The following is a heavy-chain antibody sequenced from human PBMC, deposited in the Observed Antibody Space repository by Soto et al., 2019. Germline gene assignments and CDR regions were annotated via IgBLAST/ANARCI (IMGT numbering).Heavy chain of an antibody. CDR3: VRELGLAY. J-gene: IGHJ4*02. D-gene: IGHD7-27*01. CDR2: INKDGSQK. V-gene: IGHV3-7*03. CDR1: GFTLSNCW. Sequence: SGGSLRLSCAASGFTLSNCWMTWVRQAPGKGLEWVANINKDGSQKNYVDSVKGRFTIARDNGQNSLSLQINSLRVEDTAVYYCVRELGLAYWGQGALVTVSS.